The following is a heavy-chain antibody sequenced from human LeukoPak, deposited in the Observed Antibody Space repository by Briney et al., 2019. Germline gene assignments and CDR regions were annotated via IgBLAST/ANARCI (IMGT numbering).Heavy chain of an antibody. CDR2: ISGSGAGK. J-gene: IGHJ3*02. V-gene: IGHV3-23*01. CDR3: AKAAYGDYVGALDI. Sequence: GGSLRLSCAASGFTFSTYAMSWVRQAPGKGLEWVSSISGSGAGKFYAAPVKGRFTTSRDNSKNTLYVQMNSLRAEDTALYYCAKAAYGDYVGALDIWGQGTMVIASS. D-gene: IGHD4-17*01. CDR1: GFTFSTYA.